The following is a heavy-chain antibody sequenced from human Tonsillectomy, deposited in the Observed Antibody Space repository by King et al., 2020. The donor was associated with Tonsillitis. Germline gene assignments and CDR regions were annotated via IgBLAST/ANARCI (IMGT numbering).Heavy chain of an antibody. CDR3: ARGIAAPKYYYYYYGMDV. D-gene: IGHD6-13*01. CDR1: GFTFSTYS. Sequence: VQLVESGGGLVKPGGSLKVSCAASGFTFSTYSMNWVRQAPGKGLEWVSSISSTTGFIYYADSMKGRFTISRDNAKNSLYLQMNSLRAEDTAVYYCARGIAAPKYYYYYYGMDVWGQGTTVTVSS. CDR2: ISSTTGFI. J-gene: IGHJ6*02. V-gene: IGHV3-21*01.